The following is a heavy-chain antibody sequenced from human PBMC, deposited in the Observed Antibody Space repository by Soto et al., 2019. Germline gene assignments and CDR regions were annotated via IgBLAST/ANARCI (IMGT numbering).Heavy chain of an antibody. CDR3: ARAGACDLCGRGNWYFDL. CDR1: GFTFSDYY. D-gene: IGHD2-21*01. J-gene: IGHJ2*01. Sequence: QVQLVESGGGLVKPGGSLRLSCAASGFTFSDYYMSWIRQARGKGLEWVSYISSSGSTIYHEDSVKGRVTISRDNAKNPLDLQMHRPGAEDTAVYYWARAGACDLCGRGNWYFDLGGRGTLVAVSS. V-gene: IGHV3-11*01. CDR2: ISSSGSTI.